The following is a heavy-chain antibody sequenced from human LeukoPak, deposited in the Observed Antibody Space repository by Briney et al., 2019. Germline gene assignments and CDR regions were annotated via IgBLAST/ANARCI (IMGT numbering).Heavy chain of an antibody. J-gene: IGHJ6*02. CDR3: ARRNYDSSGYKHYGMDV. CDR2: MNPNSGNT. D-gene: IGHD3-22*01. Sequence: ASVKVSCKASGYTFTSYDINWVRQATGQGLEWMGWMNPNSGNTGYAQKFQGRVTMTRNTSISTAYMELSSLRSGDTAVYYCARRNYDSSGYKHYGMDVWGQGTTVTVSS. CDR1: GYTFTSYD. V-gene: IGHV1-8*01.